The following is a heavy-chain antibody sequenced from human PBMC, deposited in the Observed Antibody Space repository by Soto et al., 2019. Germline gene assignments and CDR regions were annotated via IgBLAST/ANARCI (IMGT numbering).Heavy chain of an antibody. CDR1: GYTFTSYD. CDR2: MNPNSGNT. CDR3: ARGRYCSSTSCRYYYYYGMDV. J-gene: IGHJ6*02. Sequence: ASVKVSCKASGYTFTSYDINWVRQATGQGLEWMGWMNPNSGNTGYAQKFQGRVTMTRNTSISTAYRELSSLRSEDTAVYYCARGRYCSSTSCRYYYYYGMDVWGQGTTVTVSS. V-gene: IGHV1-8*01. D-gene: IGHD2-2*01.